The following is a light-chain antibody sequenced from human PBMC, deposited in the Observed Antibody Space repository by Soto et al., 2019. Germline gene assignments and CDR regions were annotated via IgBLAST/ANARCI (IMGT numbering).Light chain of an antibody. J-gene: IGKJ2*01. CDR2: DAS. CDR1: HTIRTW. V-gene: IGKV1-5*01. Sequence: DFPMAQSPSTLSASVGDRVTITCRASHTIRTWLAWYQQKSGRAPKLLIYDASTLGRGVPSRFSGSGSGTEFSLTISSLQPDDSATYCCQRYNSYFGQGTKLEIK. CDR3: QRYNSY.